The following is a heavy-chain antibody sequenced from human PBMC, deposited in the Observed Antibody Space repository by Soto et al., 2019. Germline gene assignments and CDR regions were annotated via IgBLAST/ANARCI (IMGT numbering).Heavy chain of an antibody. D-gene: IGHD3-10*01. CDR1: GYTFTSYA. Sequence: QVQLVQSGSALKKPGASVKVSCKASGYTFTSYAMNWVRQAPGQGLEWMGWINTNTGNPTYAKGFTGRFVFSLDTSVSTAYLQICSLKAEDTAVYYCARDLNPSWFERYWFDPWGQGTLVTVSS. V-gene: IGHV7-4-1*01. CDR2: INTNTGNP. J-gene: IGHJ5*02. CDR3: ARDLNPSWFERYWFDP.